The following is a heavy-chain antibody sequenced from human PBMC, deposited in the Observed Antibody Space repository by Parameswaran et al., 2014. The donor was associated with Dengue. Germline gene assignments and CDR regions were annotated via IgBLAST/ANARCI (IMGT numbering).Heavy chain of an antibody. D-gene: IGHD3-22*01. J-gene: IGHJ4*02. Sequence: RWIRQPPGKGLEWIGYIYHSGSTYYNPSLKSRVTISVDRSKNQFSLKLSSVTAADTAVYYCARGGDYYDSSGYYYFDYWGQGTLVTVSS. CDR3: ARGGDYYDSSGYYYFDY. CDR2: IYHSGST. V-gene: IGHV4-30-2*01.